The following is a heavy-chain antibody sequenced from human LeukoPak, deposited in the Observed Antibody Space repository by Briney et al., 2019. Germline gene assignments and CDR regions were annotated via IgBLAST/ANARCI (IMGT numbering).Heavy chain of an antibody. CDR3: AKDPLMKQGSDI. D-gene: IGHD3-16*01. V-gene: IGHV3-53*01. CDR1: GFTVSSNH. CDR2: IYSGGTI. Sequence: GGSLRLSCAASGFTVSSNHNHMSWVRQAPGKGLEWVSVIYSGGTIFYADSVKGRFTISRDNSKNTLYLQMNSLRAEDTAVYYCAKDPLMKQGSDIWGQGTMVTVSS. J-gene: IGHJ3*02.